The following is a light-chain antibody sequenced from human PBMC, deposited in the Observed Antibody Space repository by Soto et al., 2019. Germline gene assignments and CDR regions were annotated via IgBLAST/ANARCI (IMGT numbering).Light chain of an antibody. CDR2: NNN. CDR1: SFNIGSNS. Sequence: QSVLTQPPSASGTPGQRVTISCSGSSFNIGSNSVYWYQQLPGTAPKLLIYNNNQRPSGVPDRFSGSKSDTSASLAISGLRSEDEADYYCAAWDDSRSGYVFGSGTTLTVL. V-gene: IGLV1-47*02. J-gene: IGLJ1*01. CDR3: AAWDDSRSGYV.